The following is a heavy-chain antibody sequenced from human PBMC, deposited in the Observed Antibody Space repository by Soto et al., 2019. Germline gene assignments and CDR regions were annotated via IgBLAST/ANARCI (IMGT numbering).Heavy chain of an antibody. CDR2: VAANVSNR. V-gene: IGHV3-23*01. CDR3: AGDYLRLNSLNGNFYSFGMDV. J-gene: IGHJ6*02. CDR1: GITFNTYA. Sequence: EVQLFQSGGGLVQPGGSLSLSCAASGITFNTYAMSWVRQAPGKGLEWVSTVAANVSNRHYADFVKGRFTISRDNSKNTLSLQMNSLRVEDTAIYYCAGDYLRLNSLNGNFYSFGMDVWGQGTAVTVS. D-gene: IGHD4-17*01.